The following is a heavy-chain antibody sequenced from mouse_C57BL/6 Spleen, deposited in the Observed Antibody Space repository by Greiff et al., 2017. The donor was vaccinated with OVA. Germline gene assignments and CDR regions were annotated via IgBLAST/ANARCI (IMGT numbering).Heavy chain of an antibody. CDR3: AVTAQATSDY. J-gene: IGHJ2*01. D-gene: IGHD3-2*02. CDR2: IDPSDSYT. Sequence: VQLQQPGAELVKPGASVKLSCKASGYTFTSYWMQWVKQRPGQGLEWIGEIDPSDSYTNYNQKFKGKATLTVDTSSSTAYMQLSSLTSEDSAVYYCAVTAQATSDYWGQGTTLTVSS. V-gene: IGHV1-50*01. CDR1: GYTFTSYW.